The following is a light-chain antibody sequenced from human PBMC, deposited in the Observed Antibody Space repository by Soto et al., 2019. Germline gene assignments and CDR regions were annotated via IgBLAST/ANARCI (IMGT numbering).Light chain of an antibody. CDR3: QKYNSAWWT. CDR2: AAS. CDR1: QGISNY. Sequence: IQMTQSPSSLSASVGDRVTITCRARQGISNYLAWYQQKPGKVPKLLIYAASTLQSGVPSRFSGSGSGTDFTLTISSLQPEDVATYYCQKYNSAWWTFGQGTKVEIK. V-gene: IGKV1-27*01. J-gene: IGKJ1*01.